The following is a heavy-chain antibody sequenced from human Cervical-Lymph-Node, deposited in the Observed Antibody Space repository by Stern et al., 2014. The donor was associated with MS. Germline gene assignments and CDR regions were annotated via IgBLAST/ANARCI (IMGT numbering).Heavy chain of an antibody. CDR2: IFPVFGTP. V-gene: IGHV1-69*01. J-gene: IGHJ5*02. CDR1: GGTFSKFP. Sequence: QVQLVQSGDEVTKPGSSVKVSCKASGGTFSKFPSSWVRQAPGKGLEWMGGIFPVFGTPTYAQEFRGRVTITADVSTSTVYMELSSLRSDDTAVYYCALSSETSDRWYSLGYDLWGQGTLVTVSS. CDR3: ALSSETSDRWYSLGYDL. D-gene: IGHD6-13*01.